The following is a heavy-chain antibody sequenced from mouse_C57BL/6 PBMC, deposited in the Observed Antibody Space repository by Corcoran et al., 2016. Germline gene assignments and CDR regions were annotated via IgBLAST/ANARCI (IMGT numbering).Heavy chain of an antibody. CDR1: GYTFTDYY. D-gene: IGHD2-1*01. CDR2: INPNNGGT. J-gene: IGHJ1*03. V-gene: IGHV1-26*01. CDR3: ARCGIYGNWYFDV. Sequence: EVQLQQSGPELVKPGASVKISCKASGYTFTDYYMNWVKQSHGKSLEWIGDINPNNGGTSYNQKFKGKATLTVDKSSSTAYMELRSLTSEDSAVYYCARCGIYGNWYFDVWGTGTTVTVSS.